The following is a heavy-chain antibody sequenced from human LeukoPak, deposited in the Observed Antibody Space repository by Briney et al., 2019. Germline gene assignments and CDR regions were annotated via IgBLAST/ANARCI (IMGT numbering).Heavy chain of an antibody. CDR1: GYTFTSYD. Sequence: GASVKVSCKASGYTFTSYDINWVRQATGQGLEWMGWMNPNSGNTGYAQKFQGRVTMTRNTSISTAYMELSSLRSDDTAVYYCARGYNWNYALRWFDPWGQGTLVTVSS. CDR2: MNPNSGNT. D-gene: IGHD1-7*01. CDR3: ARGYNWNYALRWFDP. J-gene: IGHJ5*02. V-gene: IGHV1-8*01.